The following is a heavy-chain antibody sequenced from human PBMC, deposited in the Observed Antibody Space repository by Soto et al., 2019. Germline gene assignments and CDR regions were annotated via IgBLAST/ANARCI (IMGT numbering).Heavy chain of an antibody. Sequence: ASVKVSCKASGSTFTSYGISWVRQAPGQGLEWMGWISAYNGNTNYAQKLQGRVTMTTDTSTRTASMELRSLRSDDTAVYYCARAIYYDFWSGYYPYYFDYWGQGTLVTVSS. CDR3: ARAIYYDFWSGYYPYYFDY. CDR2: ISAYNGNT. CDR1: GSTFTSYG. V-gene: IGHV1-18*01. D-gene: IGHD3-3*01. J-gene: IGHJ4*02.